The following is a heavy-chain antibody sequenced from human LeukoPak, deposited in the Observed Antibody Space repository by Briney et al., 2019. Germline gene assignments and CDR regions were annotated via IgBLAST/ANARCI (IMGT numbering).Heavy chain of an antibody. V-gene: IGHV4-31*01. CDR1: GGSISSGVYY. Sequence: SQTLSLTCTVSGGSISSGVYYWSWIREHPGKVLEWIGYIYYSGSTYSNPSLKSQLTMSVDISKNQFSLKLSSVTAADTAVYYCARGVKGLRGAFDIWGQGTMVTVSS. J-gene: IGHJ3*02. CDR2: IYYSGST. CDR3: ARGVKGLRGAFDI. D-gene: IGHD3-10*01.